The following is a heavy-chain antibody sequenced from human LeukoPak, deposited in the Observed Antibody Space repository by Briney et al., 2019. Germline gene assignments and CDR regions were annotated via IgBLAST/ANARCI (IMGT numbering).Heavy chain of an antibody. J-gene: IGHJ4*02. V-gene: IGHV3-23*01. CDR2: ISGSDSNT. CDR1: GFTFDGYG. D-gene: IGHD1-26*01. CDR3: AKRREGAFDY. Sequence: GGSLRLSCAASGFTFDGYGMSWVRQAPGKGLDWVSAISGSDSNTYYADSVKGRFTISRDNSKNTLYLQMNSLRAEDTAKYYCAKRREGAFDYWGQGILVTVSS.